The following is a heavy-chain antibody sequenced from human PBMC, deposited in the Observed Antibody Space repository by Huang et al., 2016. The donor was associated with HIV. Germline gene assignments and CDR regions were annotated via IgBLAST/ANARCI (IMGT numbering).Heavy chain of an antibody. J-gene: IGHJ5*02. CDR1: GFNFLAYA. CDR2: INGDGLT. V-gene: IGHV1-3*01. Sequence: QVQLVQSGAEVEKPGASVNLSCKAFGFNFLAYALHWVRQAPGQRLEWMGWINGDGLTKYSQKFQGRVTITRDRSASTVYVDFKSLTYEDTAVYYCAGDKEAGTPFFDPWGQGTLVTVSS. CDR3: AGDKEAGTPFFDP. D-gene: IGHD6-19*01.